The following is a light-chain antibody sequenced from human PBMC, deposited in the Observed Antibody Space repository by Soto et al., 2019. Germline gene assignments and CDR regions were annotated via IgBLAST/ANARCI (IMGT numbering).Light chain of an antibody. J-gene: IGLJ1*01. CDR3: CSSGGSPTYV. CDR2: EVN. CDR1: SSNVGSYKL. Sequence: QSALTQPASVSGSPGQSITISCTGTSSNVGSYKLVSWYQQHPGKAPKLMTFEVNKRPSGVSNRFSGSKSGNTASLTISGLKVEDEADYYCCSSGGSPTYVFGTGTKVTVL. V-gene: IGLV2-23*02.